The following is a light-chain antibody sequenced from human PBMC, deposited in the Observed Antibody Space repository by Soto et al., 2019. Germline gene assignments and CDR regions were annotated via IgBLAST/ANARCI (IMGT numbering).Light chain of an antibody. Sequence: EIVLTQSPGTLSLSPGERATLSCRASQSVSSSYLAWYQQKPGQAPRLLIYGASTRATGIPDRFSGSGSGTDFTLTISRLETEDFAVYYCQQCDGSPWTFGQGTKVEIK. J-gene: IGKJ1*01. CDR1: QSVSSSY. V-gene: IGKV3-20*01. CDR3: QQCDGSPWT. CDR2: GAS.